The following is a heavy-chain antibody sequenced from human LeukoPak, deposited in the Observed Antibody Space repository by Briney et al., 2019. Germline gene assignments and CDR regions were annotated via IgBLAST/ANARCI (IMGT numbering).Heavy chain of an antibody. V-gene: IGHV3-74*01. D-gene: IGHD6-13*01. CDR3: ARDRGAAAFDYFDY. J-gene: IGHJ4*02. CDR1: GFTFSSYW. CDR2: INTDGSST. Sequence: GGSLRLSCAASGFTFSSYWMHWVRQAPGKGLVWVSRINTDGSSTSYADSVKGRFTISRDNAKNTLYLQMNSLRAEDTAVYYCARDRGAAAFDYFDYWGQGTLVTVSS.